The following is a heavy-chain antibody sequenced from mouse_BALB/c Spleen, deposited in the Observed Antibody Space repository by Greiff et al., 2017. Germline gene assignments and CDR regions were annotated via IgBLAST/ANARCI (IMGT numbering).Heavy chain of an antibody. CDR3: ARNGYDADVSWFAY. J-gene: IGHJ3*01. Sequence: EVQLVESGAELVKPGASVKLSCTASGFNIKDTYMHWVKQRPEQGLEWIGRIDPANGNTKYDPKFQGKATITADTSSNTAYLQLSSLTSEDTAVYYCARNGYDADVSWFAYWGQGTLVTVSA. D-gene: IGHD2-2*01. V-gene: IGHV14-3*02. CDR2: IDPANGNT. CDR1: GFNIKDTY.